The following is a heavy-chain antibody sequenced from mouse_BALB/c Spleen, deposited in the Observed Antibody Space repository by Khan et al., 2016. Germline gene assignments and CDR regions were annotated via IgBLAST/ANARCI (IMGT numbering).Heavy chain of an antibody. CDR1: DYAFSRYW. CDR3: AICTPFAY. CDR2: IYPGDGDT. Sequence: QVQLQQPGAELVRPGSSVKISCKASDYAFSRYWMNWVKQRPGQGLEWIGQIYPGDGDTNYNGKFKGKATLTADKFSSTAYMQLSSLTSEDSAVXFCAICTPFAYWGQGTLVTVSA. J-gene: IGHJ3*01. V-gene: IGHV1-80*01.